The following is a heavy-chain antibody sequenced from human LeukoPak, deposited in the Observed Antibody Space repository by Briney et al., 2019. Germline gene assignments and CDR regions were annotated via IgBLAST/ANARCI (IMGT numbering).Heavy chain of an antibody. CDR2: ITGSGGTT. D-gene: IGHD4-17*01. V-gene: IGHV3-23*01. Sequence: GGSLRLSCAASTFTFKRYAMSWVRQAPGKGLEWVSAITGSGGTTYYADSVKGRFTIYRGNSKTTLYLQMNSLRAEDTAVYFCAKGGNGDYIDYWGQGTLVTVSS. CDR3: AKGGNGDYIDY. J-gene: IGHJ4*02. CDR1: TFTFKRYA.